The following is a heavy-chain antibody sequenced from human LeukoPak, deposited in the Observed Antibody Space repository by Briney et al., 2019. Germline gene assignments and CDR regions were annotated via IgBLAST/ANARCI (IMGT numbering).Heavy chain of an antibody. CDR2: IIPIFGTA. CDR1: GGTFSSYA. Sequence: ASVRVSCKASGGTFSSYAISWVRQAPGQGLEWMGGIIPIFGTANYAQKFQGRVTITADKSTSTAYMELSSLRSEDTAVYYCARGGYYYDSSGTIDYWGQGTLVTVSS. V-gene: IGHV1-69*06. J-gene: IGHJ4*02. CDR3: ARGGYYYDSSGTIDY. D-gene: IGHD3-22*01.